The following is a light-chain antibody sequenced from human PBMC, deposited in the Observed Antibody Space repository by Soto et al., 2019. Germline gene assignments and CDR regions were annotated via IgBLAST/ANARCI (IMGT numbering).Light chain of an antibody. CDR1: QGIGSN. J-gene: IGKJ4*01. CDR3: QQSNSYPLT. CDR2: GAS. Sequence: IQLTQSPSSLSASGGDRVTITCRASQGIGSNLAWYLQKPGEAPKLLVYGASTLQGGVPSRFSGSGSGTHFTLTIPSLQPEDFATYFCQQSNSYPLTVGGGTKVEIK. V-gene: IGKV1-9*01.